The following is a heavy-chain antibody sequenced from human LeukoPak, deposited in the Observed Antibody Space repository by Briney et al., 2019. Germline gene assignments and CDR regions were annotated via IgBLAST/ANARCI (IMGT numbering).Heavy chain of an antibody. CDR3: ARDKGIVGIAFGIFDY. Sequence: GGSLRLSCAASGFTFSSYWMSWVRQAPGKGLEWVSSISSSSSYIYYADSVKGRFTISRDNAKNSLYLQMNSLRAEDTAVYYCARDKGIVGIAFGIFDYWGQGTLVTVSS. CDR1: GFTFSSYW. J-gene: IGHJ4*02. V-gene: IGHV3-21*01. D-gene: IGHD1-26*01. CDR2: ISSSSSYI.